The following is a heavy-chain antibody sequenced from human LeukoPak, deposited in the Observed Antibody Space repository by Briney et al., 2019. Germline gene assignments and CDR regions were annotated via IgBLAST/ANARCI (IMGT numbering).Heavy chain of an antibody. Sequence: GRSLRLSCAASGFTFDDYAMHWVRQAPGKGLEWVSGISWNSGSIGYADSVKGRFTISRDNAKNSLYLQMNSLRAEDTAVYYCARVEEGQLWNDYWGQGTLVTVSS. CDR3: ARVEEGQLWNDY. CDR2: ISWNSGSI. V-gene: IGHV3-9*01. J-gene: IGHJ4*02. D-gene: IGHD5-18*01. CDR1: GFTFDDYA.